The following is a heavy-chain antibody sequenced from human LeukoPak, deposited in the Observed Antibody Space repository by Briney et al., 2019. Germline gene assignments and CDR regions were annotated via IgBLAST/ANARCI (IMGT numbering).Heavy chain of an antibody. D-gene: IGHD2-21*02. V-gene: IGHV3-48*03. J-gene: IGHJ1*01. CDR3: VRDATAGADDEYFQY. CDR2: ITSSGSTR. CDR1: GFTFTNYE. Sequence: GGSLRLSCAASGFTFTNYEMNWVRQAPGKGLEWVSYITSSGSTRYYADSLKGRFTISRDNAKNSVYLQMNSLRAEDTAVYYCVRDATAGADDEYFQYWGQGTLVTVSS.